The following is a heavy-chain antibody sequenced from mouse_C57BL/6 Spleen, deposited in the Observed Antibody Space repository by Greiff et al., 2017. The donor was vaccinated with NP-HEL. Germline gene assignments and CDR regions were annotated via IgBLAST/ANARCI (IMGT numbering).Heavy chain of an antibody. Sequence: VQLQQSGAELVRPGTSVKVSCKASGYAFTNYLIEWVKQRPGQGLEWIGVINPGSGGTNYNEKFKGKATLTADKSSSTAYMQLSSLTSEDSAVYFCARSGYGNYVGAWFAYWGQGTLVTVSA. CDR3: ARSGYGNYVGAWFAY. CDR2: INPGSGGT. V-gene: IGHV1-54*01. CDR1: GYAFTNYL. D-gene: IGHD2-1*01. J-gene: IGHJ3*01.